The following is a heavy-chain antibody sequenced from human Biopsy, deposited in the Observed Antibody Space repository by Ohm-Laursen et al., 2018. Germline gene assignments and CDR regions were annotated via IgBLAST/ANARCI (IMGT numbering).Heavy chain of an antibody. CDR1: GDSINNYY. J-gene: IGHJ6*02. V-gene: IGHV4-34*01. CDR2: ITQSGST. D-gene: IGHD6-13*01. Sequence: GTLSLTCTVSGDSINNYYWSWIRQPPGKGLEWIGDITQSGSTNYSPSLKSRVTISVDTAKKQFSLSLRSATAADTAVYYCARVPLPGIGAAYQGRFLYGMDVWGQGTTVSVSS. CDR3: ARVPLPGIGAAYQGRFLYGMDV.